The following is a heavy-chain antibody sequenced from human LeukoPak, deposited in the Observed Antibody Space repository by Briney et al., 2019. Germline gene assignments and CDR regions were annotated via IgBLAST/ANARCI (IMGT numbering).Heavy chain of an antibody. CDR3: ARHSYYYYMDV. CDR1: GYSFTNYW. J-gene: IGHJ6*03. CDR2: IYPGDSDT. Sequence: GASLKISWKGSGYSFTNYWIGWVRQMPGKGLEWMGIIYPGDSDTRYRPSFQGQVTISADKSISTAYLQWSSLKASDTAMYYCARHSYYYYMDVWGKGTTVTVSS. V-gene: IGHV5-51*01.